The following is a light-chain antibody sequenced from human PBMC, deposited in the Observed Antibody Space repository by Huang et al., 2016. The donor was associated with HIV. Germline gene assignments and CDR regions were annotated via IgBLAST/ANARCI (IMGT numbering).Light chain of an antibody. CDR2: DDS. J-gene: IGKJ5*01. V-gene: IGKV1-33*01. CDR3: QQYDNFPPSIT. CDR1: QDISNH. Sequence: DIQMTQSPSPLSASVGDRVTITCQASQDISNHLNWYQQRPGKAPKLLIYDDSNLEVGVPSRYSGSGSGTDFSFTISSLQPEDIATYYCQQYDNFPPSITFGQGTRLEIK.